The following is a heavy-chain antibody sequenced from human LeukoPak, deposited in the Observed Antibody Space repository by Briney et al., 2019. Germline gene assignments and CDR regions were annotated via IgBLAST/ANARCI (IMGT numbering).Heavy chain of an antibody. V-gene: IGHV3-23*01. J-gene: IGHJ6*03. D-gene: IGHD3-3*01. Sequence: GGSLRLSCAASGFTFSSYAMSWVRQAPGKGLEWVSDISGSGISTYYADSVKGRFTISRDNSKNTLYLQMNSLKTEDTAVYYCTTDPSEWYYYMDVWGKGTTVTVSS. CDR3: TTDPSEWYYYMDV. CDR2: ISGSGIST. CDR1: GFTFSSYA.